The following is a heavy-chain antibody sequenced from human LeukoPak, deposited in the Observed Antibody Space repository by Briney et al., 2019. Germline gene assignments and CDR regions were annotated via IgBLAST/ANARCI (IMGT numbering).Heavy chain of an antibody. CDR3: ARAPLHPTVTTGIPRFDY. Sequence: PGGSLRLSCAASGFTFSSYWMSWVRQAPGKGLEWVANIKQDGSEKYYVDSVKGRFTISRDNAKNSLYLQMNSLRAEDTAVYYCARAPLHPTVTTGIPRFDYWGQGTLVTVSS. CDR2: IKQDGSEK. J-gene: IGHJ4*02. V-gene: IGHV3-7*01. CDR1: GFTFSSYW. D-gene: IGHD4-17*01.